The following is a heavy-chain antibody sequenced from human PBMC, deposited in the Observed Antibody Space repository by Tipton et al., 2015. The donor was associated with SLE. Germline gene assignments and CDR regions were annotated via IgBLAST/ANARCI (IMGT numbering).Heavy chain of an antibody. CDR2: IYPGDSDT. CDR1: GYNFPNYW. D-gene: IGHD4-17*01. V-gene: IGHV5-51*01. Sequence: AQLVQSGAEVKKPGESLKISCKGSGYNFPNYWIGWVRQMPGKGLEWMGIIYPGDSDTRYNPSFQGQVTISADKSITTAYLQWSSLKASDTAMYYCARRSSTMTNLENWGQGTLVTVSS. CDR3: ARRSSTMTNLEN. J-gene: IGHJ4*02.